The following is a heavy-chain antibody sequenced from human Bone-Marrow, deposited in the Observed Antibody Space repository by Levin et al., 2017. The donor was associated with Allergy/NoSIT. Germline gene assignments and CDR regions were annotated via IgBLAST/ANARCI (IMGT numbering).Heavy chain of an antibody. CDR1: GFTFSDAR. D-gene: IGHD3-3*01. CDR2: VKTKTYGVTT. J-gene: IGHJ3*01. CDR3: TRVYHDYWSGYLVSGFDV. Sequence: PGGSLRLSCAASGFTFSDARMSWVRQTPGKGLEWVGHVKTKTYGVTTDYAAPVKGRFTISRDDSTNTLFLQMNSLKTEDTAVYYCTRVYHDYWSGYLVSGFDVWGQGTMVTVSS. V-gene: IGHV3-15*01.